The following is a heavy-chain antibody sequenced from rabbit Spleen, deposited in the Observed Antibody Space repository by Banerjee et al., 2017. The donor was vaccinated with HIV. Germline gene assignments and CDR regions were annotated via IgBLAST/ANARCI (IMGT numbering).Heavy chain of an antibody. CDR1: GFSFSTSYW. Sequence: QSLEESGGDLVKPGASLRLTCTASGFSFSTSYWISWVRQAPGKGLEWIACDDGGSSGSAYYASWAKGRFTISKTSSTTVTLQMTSLTAADTATYFCARGVYDDYDTYYFDLWGPGTLVTVS. V-gene: IGHV1S40*01. CDR3: ARGVYDDYDTYYFDL. J-gene: IGHJ4*01. CDR2: DDGGSSGSA. D-gene: IGHD2-1*01.